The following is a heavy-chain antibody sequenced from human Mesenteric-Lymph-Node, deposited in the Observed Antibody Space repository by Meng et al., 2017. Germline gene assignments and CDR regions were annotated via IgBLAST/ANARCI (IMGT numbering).Heavy chain of an antibody. V-gene: IGHV3-11*01. CDR2: ISSSGSTI. CDR3: AREEYYYDSSGAHY. CDR1: GFTFSDYY. J-gene: IGHJ4*02. D-gene: IGHD3-22*01. Sequence: GESLKISCVASGFTFSDYYMSWIRQAPGKGLEWVSYISSSGSTIYYADSVKGRFTISRDNAKNSLYLQMNSLRAEDTAVYYCAREEYYYDSSGAHYWGQGTLVTVSS.